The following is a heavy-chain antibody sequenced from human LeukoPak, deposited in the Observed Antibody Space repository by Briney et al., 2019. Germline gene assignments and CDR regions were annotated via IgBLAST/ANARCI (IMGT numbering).Heavy chain of an antibody. Sequence: GGSLRLSCAASGFTFSSYSMNWVRQAPGKGLECASSIGSSSSYIYYADSVKGRFTFSRDNAKNSLYLQMNSIRADDTAVYYCARRASPYGMDVWGQGTTVSVSS. V-gene: IGHV3-21*01. CDR2: IGSSSSYI. CDR3: ARRASPYGMDV. D-gene: IGHD1-26*01. CDR1: GFTFSSYS. J-gene: IGHJ6*02.